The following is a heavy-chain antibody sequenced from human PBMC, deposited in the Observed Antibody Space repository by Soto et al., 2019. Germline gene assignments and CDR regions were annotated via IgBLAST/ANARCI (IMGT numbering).Heavy chain of an antibody. J-gene: IGHJ6*02. CDR3: AREGGVVLWFGELSRYYYYGMDV. CDR2: ISAYNGNT. Sequence: EASVKVSCKASGYTFTSYGISWVRQAPGQGLEWMGWISAYNGNTNYAQKLQGRVTMTTDTSTSTAYMELRSLRSDDTAVYYCAREGGVVLWFGELSRYYYYGMDVWGQGTTVTVSS. D-gene: IGHD3-10*01. V-gene: IGHV1-18*01. CDR1: GYTFTSYG.